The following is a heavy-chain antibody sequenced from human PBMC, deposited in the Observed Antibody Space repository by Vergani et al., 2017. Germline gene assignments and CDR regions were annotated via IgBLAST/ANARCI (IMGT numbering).Heavy chain of an antibody. CDR3: AKEPVGATTLPDAFDI. CDR2: ISYDGSNK. CDR1: GFTFSSYG. J-gene: IGHJ3*02. D-gene: IGHD1-26*01. Sequence: QVQLVESGGGVVQPGRSLRLSCAASGFTFSSYGMHWVRQAPGKGLEWVAVISYDGSNKYYADSVKGRFTISRDNSKNTLYLQMNSLRAEDTAVYYCAKEPVGATTLPDAFDIWGQGTMVTGSS. V-gene: IGHV3-30*18.